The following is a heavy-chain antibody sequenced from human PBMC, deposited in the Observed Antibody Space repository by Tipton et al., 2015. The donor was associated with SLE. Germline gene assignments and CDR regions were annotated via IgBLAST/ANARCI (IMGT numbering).Heavy chain of an antibody. J-gene: IGHJ4*02. CDR2: IYYSGGT. Sequence: TLSLTCTVSGGSISSHYWSWIRQPPGKGLEWIGYIYYSGGTYYNPSLKSRVTISVDTSKNQFSLKLSSVTAADTAVYYCARGGIVVVTAIPFDYWGQGTLVTVSS. V-gene: IGHV4-59*11. D-gene: IGHD2-21*02. CDR3: ARGGIVVVTAIPFDY. CDR1: GGSISSHY.